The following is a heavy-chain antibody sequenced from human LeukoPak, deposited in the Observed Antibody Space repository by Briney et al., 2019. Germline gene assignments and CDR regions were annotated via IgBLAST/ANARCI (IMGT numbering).Heavy chain of an antibody. CDR1: GFTFSSYS. Sequence: GGSLRLSCAASGFTFSSYSMNWVRQAPGKELGWVSSISSSSSYIYYADSVKGRFTISRDNAKNSLYLQMNSLRAEDTAVYYCARDRSFYYGSGSYFVDWGQGTLVTVSS. J-gene: IGHJ4*02. CDR3: ARDRSFYYGSGSYFVD. V-gene: IGHV3-21*01. CDR2: ISSSSSYI. D-gene: IGHD3-10*01.